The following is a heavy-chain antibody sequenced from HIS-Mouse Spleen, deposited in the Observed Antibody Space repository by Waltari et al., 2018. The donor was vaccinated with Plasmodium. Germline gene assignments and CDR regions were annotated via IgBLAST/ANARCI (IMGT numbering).Heavy chain of an antibody. D-gene: IGHD6-13*01. J-gene: IGHJ2*01. CDR3: ASSWYWYFDL. CDR2: IKQDGSEK. V-gene: IGHV3-7*01. CDR1: GFPLDDFA. Sequence: EVQLVESGGGLVQPGRSLVLSCAASGFPLDDFAMPWVRQAPGKGLEWVANIKQDGSEKYYVDSVKGRFTISRDNAKNSLYLQMNSLRAEDTAVYYCASSWYWYFDLWGRGTLVTVSS.